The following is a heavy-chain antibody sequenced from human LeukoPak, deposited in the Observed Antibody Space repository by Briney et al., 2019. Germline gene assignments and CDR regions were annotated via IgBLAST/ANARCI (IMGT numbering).Heavy chain of an antibody. CDR3: AKDVTSGSYYADFDY. D-gene: IGHD1-26*01. Sequence: GGSLRLSCAASGFTFSSYGMHWVRQAPGKGLDWVAFIRYDGSNKYYADSVKGRFTISRDNSKNTLYLQMNSLRAEDTAVYYCAKDVTSGSYYADFDYWGQGTLVTVSS. CDR1: GFTFSSYG. CDR2: IRYDGSNK. J-gene: IGHJ4*02. V-gene: IGHV3-30*02.